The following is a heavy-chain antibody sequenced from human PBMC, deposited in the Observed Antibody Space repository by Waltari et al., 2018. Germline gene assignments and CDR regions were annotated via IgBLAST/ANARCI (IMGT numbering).Heavy chain of an antibody. CDR3: ALTSIVGDEGAFDI. Sequence: QVQLVQSGAEVKKPGSSVKVSCKASGGTFSSYAISWVRQAPGKGLEWMGGFDPEDGETIYAQKCQGRVTMTEDTSTDTAYMELSSLRSEDTAVYYCALTSIVGDEGAFDIWGQGTMVTVSS. CDR1: GGTFSSYA. V-gene: IGHV1-24*01. J-gene: IGHJ3*02. D-gene: IGHD1-26*01. CDR2: FDPEDGET.